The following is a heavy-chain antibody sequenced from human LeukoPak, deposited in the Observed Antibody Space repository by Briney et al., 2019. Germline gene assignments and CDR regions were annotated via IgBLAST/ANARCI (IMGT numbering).Heavy chain of an antibody. CDR2: IYPGDSDT. Sequence: GESLKISCKGSGYGFTSYWIGWVRQVPGKGLEWMGIIYPGDSDTRYSPSFQGQVTISADKSISTAYLQWSSLKASDTAMYYCASSSWFGSYYFDYWGQGTLVTVSS. CDR1: GYGFTSYW. D-gene: IGHD3-10*01. J-gene: IGHJ4*02. V-gene: IGHV5-51*01. CDR3: ASSSWFGSYYFDY.